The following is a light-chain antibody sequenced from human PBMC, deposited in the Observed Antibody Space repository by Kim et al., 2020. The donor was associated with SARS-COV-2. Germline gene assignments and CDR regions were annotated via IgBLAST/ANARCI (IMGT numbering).Light chain of an antibody. J-gene: IGLJ3*02. CDR3: ATWDDSLNGWV. CDR1: SSNIGGNT. V-gene: IGLV1-44*01. CDR2: KDN. Sequence: QSVLTQPPSASGTPGQRVTISCSGSSSNIGGNTVNWYQQIPGTAPKALIFKDNQRPSGVPDRFSGSKSGTSASLAISGLQSEDEADYYCATWDDSLNGWVFGGGTQLTVL.